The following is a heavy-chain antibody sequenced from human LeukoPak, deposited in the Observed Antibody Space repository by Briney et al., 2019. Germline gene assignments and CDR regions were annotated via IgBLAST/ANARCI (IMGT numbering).Heavy chain of an antibody. CDR3: ARPLYYNDAFDI. J-gene: IGHJ3*02. CDR2: INHSGST. D-gene: IGHD2-8*01. CDR1: GGSFSGYY. V-gene: IGHV4-34*01. Sequence: PSETLSLTFAVYGGSFSGYYWSWIRQPPGKGLEWIVEINHSGSTNYNPSPTSRVTISVDTSKNQFSLKLSSVTAADTAVYYCARPLYYNDAFDIWGQGTMVTVSS.